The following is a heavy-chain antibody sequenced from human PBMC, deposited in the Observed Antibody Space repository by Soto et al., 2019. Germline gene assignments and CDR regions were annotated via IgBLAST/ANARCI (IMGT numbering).Heavy chain of an antibody. V-gene: IGHV1-3*01. CDR3: GRDPNYSSAYYHHYYYGMDV. CDR2: INAGNGNT. Sequence: ASVKVSCKASGYTFTSSGIHWVRQAPGQRLEWTGWINAGNGNTKYSEKFQGRVTITRDTSASTAYLELSSLRSEDTAVYYCGRDPNYSSAYYHHYYYGMDVWGQGTMVTVSS. CDR1: GYTFTSSG. J-gene: IGHJ6*02. D-gene: IGHD3-22*01.